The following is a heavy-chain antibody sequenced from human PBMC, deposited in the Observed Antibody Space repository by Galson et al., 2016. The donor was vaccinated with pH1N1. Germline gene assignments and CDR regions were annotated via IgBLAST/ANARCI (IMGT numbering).Heavy chain of an antibody. J-gene: IGHJ4*02. CDR3: ATNLGRSGYHYSSDS. Sequence: SLKLSCEASGVTFTSYNIDWVRQAPGLGLEWVAVIMPIVGTGAYAHKFQGRVTITADASTNTSYMALNSLTSAETAIYYCATNLGRSGYHYSSDSWGQGTLITVTS. D-gene: IGHD5-12*01. CDR1: GVTFTSYN. CDR2: IMPIVGTG. V-gene: IGHV1-69*13.